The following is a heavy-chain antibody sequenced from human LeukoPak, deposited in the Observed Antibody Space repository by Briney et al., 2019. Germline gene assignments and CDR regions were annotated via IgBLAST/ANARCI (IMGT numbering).Heavy chain of an antibody. D-gene: IGHD6-6*01. CDR1: GGSFSGYY. J-gene: IGHJ6*02. Sequence: KPSETLSLTCAVYGGSFSGYYWSWIRQPPGKGLEWIGEINHSGSTNYNPSLKSRVTISEDTSKNQFSLKLSSVTAADTAVYYCARIAARTPYYYYYGMDVWGQGTTVTVSS. CDR2: INHSGST. CDR3: ARIAARTPYYYYYGMDV. V-gene: IGHV4-34*01.